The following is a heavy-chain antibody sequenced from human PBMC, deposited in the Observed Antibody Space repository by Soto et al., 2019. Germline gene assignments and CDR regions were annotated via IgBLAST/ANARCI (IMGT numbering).Heavy chain of an antibody. CDR2: INHSGST. CDR1: GGSFSGYY. V-gene: IGHV4-34*01. CDR3: ARGRTTQYYYGSGRKAYGMDV. D-gene: IGHD3-10*01. Sequence: SETLSLTCAVYGGSFSGYYWSWIRQPPGKGLEWIGEINHSGSTNYNPSLKSRVTISVDTSKNQFSLKLSSVTAADTAVYYCARGRTTQYYYGSGRKAYGMDVWGQGTTVTVSS. J-gene: IGHJ6*02.